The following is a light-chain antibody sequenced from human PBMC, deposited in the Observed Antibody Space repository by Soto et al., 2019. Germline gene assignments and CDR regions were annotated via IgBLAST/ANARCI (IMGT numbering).Light chain of an antibody. CDR3: QQSFSTHLT. Sequence: DIQMTHSPSTLSASVGDRVTITCRASQSIRTYLNWYKQKPGKAPKFLIYAASRLQSGVPSRFSVSGSGTDFTLTISSLQPEDFATYYCQQSFSTHLTFAGGTKVDIK. CDR2: AAS. J-gene: IGKJ4*01. CDR1: QSIRTY. V-gene: IGKV1-39*01.